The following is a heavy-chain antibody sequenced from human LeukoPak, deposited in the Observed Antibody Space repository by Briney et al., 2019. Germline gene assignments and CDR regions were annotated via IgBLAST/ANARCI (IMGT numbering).Heavy chain of an antibody. Sequence: SVKVSCKASGGTFSSYAISWVRQAPGQGFEWMGGIIPIFGTANYAQKFQGRVTITADESTSTAYMELSSLRSEDTAVYYCARGPYYDILTGLDYWGQGTLVTVSS. J-gene: IGHJ4*02. V-gene: IGHV1-69*01. CDR2: IIPIFGTA. D-gene: IGHD3-9*01. CDR1: GGTFSSYA. CDR3: ARGPYYDILTGLDY.